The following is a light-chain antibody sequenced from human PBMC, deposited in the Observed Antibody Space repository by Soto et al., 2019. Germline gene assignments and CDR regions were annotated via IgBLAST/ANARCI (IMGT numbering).Light chain of an antibody. Sequence: QSSLTQPASVSGSPGQSITFSFAGTMRSVGAYNLVSWYHQHTGRAPQLIIYEVRNRPSGISLRFSGSKSGNTASLTISGRQADNESDYYCSSYKSKSSLRFCGGTKLPVL. CDR3: SSYKSKSSLR. CDR2: EVR. J-gene: IGLJ2*01. V-gene: IGLV2-14*01. CDR1: MRSVGAYNL.